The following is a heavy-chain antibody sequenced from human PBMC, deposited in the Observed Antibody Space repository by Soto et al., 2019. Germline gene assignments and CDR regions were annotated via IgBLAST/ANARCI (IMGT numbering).Heavy chain of an antibody. CDR2: INPSGGST. D-gene: IGHD5-18*01. CDR1: GYTFTSYY. V-gene: IGHV1-46*03. J-gene: IGHJ5*02. CDR3: ARVYPSDTRYGYVGNNWFDP. Sequence: QVQLVQSGAEVKKPGASVKVSCKASGYTFTSYYMHWVRQAPGQGLEWIGIINPSGGSTSYAQKSQGRVTMTRDTSTSTVYMELSSLRSEDTAVYYCARVYPSDTRYGYVGNNWFDPWGQGTLVTVSS.